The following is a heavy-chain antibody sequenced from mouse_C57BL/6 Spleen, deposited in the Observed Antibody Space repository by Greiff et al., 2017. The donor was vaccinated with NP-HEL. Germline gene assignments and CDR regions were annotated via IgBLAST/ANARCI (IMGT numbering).Heavy chain of an antibody. CDR3: ARHPYDYYAMDY. Sequence: QVQLKESGPGLVAPSQSLSITCTVSGFSLTSYGVHWVRQPPGKGLEWLVVIWSDGSTTYNSALKSRLSISKDNSTSQVFLKMNSLQTDDTAMYYWARHPYDYYAMDYGGQGTSVPVSS. CDR1: GFSLTSYG. J-gene: IGHJ4*01. V-gene: IGHV2-6-1*01. CDR2: IWSDGST.